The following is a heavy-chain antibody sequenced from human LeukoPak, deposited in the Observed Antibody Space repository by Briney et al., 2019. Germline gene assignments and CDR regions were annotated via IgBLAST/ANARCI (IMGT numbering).Heavy chain of an antibody. CDR1: VGSITNTR. J-gene: IGHJ4*02. CDR3: ARGYSSSWNYFDY. CDR2: VFDSGGT. Sequence: PSETPSDTRILPVGSITNTRGCWIRQPPGKGLEWIGYVFDSGGTNYNPSLKSRVTISVDTSKKQFSLKLSSVTAADTAVYYCARGYSSSWNYFDYWGQGTLVTVSS. V-gene: IGHV4-59*01. D-gene: IGHD6-13*01.